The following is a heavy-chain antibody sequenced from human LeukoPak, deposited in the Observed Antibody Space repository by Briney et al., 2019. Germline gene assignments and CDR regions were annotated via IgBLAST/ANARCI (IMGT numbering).Heavy chain of an antibody. V-gene: IGHV3-30*09. CDR3: ARGYGGKTGYFDY. CDR2: ISYDGSNK. Sequence: GGSLRLSCAASGFTFSNYPVHWVRQAPGKGLEWVALISYDGSNKYYADSVKGRFAISRDNSKNTLYLQMNSLRVEDTAVYYCARGYGGKTGYFDYWGQGTLVTVSS. J-gene: IGHJ4*02. CDR1: GFTFSNYP. D-gene: IGHD4-23*01.